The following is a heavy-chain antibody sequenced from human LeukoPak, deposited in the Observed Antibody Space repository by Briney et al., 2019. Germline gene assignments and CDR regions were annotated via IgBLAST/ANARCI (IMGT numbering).Heavy chain of an antibody. Sequence: SETLSLTCTVSGGSISSYYWSWIRQPPGKGLEWIGYIYYSGSTNYNPSLKSRVTISVDTSKNQFSLKLSSVTAADTAVYYCARGGTDCSSTTCYVYWGQGTLVTVSS. CDR2: IYYSGST. D-gene: IGHD2-2*01. CDR1: GGSISSYY. CDR3: ARGGTDCSSTTCYVY. J-gene: IGHJ4*02. V-gene: IGHV4-59*01.